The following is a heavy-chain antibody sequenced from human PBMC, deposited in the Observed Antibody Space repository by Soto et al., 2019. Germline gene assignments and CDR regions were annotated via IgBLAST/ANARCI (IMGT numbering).Heavy chain of an antibody. V-gene: IGHV1-69*08. J-gene: IGHJ4*02. CDR1: GVTFTNDI. D-gene: IGHD5-12*01. CDR3: VRDSPIGSTYSGYDGIDY. Sequence: QVQLVQSGAEVKKPGSSVKVSCKASGVTFTNDIITWVRQAPGQGLEWMGRIIPLLDIANYAQKFHGRVTITADKSTSTAYMELNSLRAEDTAVYYCVRDSPIGSTYSGYDGIDYWGQGTLVTVSS. CDR2: IIPLLDIA.